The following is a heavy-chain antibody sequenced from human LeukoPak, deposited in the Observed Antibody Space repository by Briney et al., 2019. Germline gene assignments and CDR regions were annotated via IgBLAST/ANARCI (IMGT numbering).Heavy chain of an antibody. V-gene: IGHV4-28*05. CDR2: IYYTGSI. CDR3: ARKTTTGPTKAAFDI. J-gene: IGHJ3*02. D-gene: IGHD4-17*01. Sequence: SDTLSLTCAVSGYSISTSNYWAWIRQPPGKGLEWIGHIYYTGSIYYNPPLKGRVTMSVDTSKNQFSLKLSSVTAVDTAVYYCARKTTTGPTKAAFDIWGQGTMVTVTS. CDR1: GYSISTSNY.